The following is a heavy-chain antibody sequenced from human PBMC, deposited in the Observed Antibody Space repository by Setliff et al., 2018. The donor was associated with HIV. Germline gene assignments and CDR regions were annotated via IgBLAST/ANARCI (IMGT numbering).Heavy chain of an antibody. CDR2: IYHSGST. V-gene: IGHV4-4*01. J-gene: IGHJ4*02. D-gene: IGHD3-22*01. Sequence: SETLSLTCAVSGGSISSSNWWSWVRQPPGKGLEWIGEIYHSGSTNYNPSLKSRVTISVDKSKNQFSLKLRSVTAADTAVYWCAREDSSYHYFDSWGQGMLVTVSS. CDR3: AREDSSYHYFDS. CDR1: GGSISSSNW.